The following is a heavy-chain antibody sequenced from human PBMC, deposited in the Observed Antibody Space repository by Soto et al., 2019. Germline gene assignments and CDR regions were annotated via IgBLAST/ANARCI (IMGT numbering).Heavy chain of an antibody. V-gene: IGHV3-33*01. D-gene: IGHD3-3*02. CDR1: GFTFKNYA. CDR2: IWYDGSNQ. CDR3: ARDAIRSVDY. J-gene: IGHJ4*02. Sequence: QVQLVESGGGVVQPGRSLRLSCAASGFTFKNYAMHWVRQAPGKGLEWVAVIWYDGSNQYYADSVKGRFTISRDNSKNTLDLQMSSLRAEDTAVYYWARDAIRSVDYWGQGTLVTVSS.